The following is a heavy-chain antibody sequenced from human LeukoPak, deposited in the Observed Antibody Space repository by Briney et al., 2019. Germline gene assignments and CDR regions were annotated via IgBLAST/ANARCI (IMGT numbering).Heavy chain of an antibody. Sequence: GASVKVSCKASGYTFTGYYMHWVRQAPGQGLEWMGWINPNSGGTNYAQKFQGRVTMTRDTSISTAYMELSRLRSDDTAVYYCARPVYCSSGSCYSWWFDPWGQGTLVTVSS. CDR1: GYTFTGYY. J-gene: IGHJ5*02. CDR2: INPNSGGT. D-gene: IGHD2-15*01. V-gene: IGHV1-2*02. CDR3: ARPVYCSSGSCYSWWFDP.